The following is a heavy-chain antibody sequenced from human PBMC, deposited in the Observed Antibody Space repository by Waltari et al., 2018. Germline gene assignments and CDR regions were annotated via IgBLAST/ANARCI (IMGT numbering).Heavy chain of an antibody. J-gene: IGHJ4*02. D-gene: IGHD3-10*01. CDR1: GFTFSSYW. V-gene: IGHV3-7*04. CDR3: VRAYYYGSGSYNPPTY. Sequence: EVQLVESGGGLVQPGGSLRLSCAASGFTFSSYWMSWVRQAPGKGLEWVANIKQDGSEKYYVDSVKGRFTIARDNAKNSLYLQMNSLRAEDTAVYYCVRAYYYGSGSYNPPTYWGQGTLVTVSS. CDR2: IKQDGSEK.